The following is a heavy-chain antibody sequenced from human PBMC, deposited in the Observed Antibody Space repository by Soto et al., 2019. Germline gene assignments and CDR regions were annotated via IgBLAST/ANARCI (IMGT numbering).Heavy chain of an antibody. V-gene: IGHV1-2*04. CDR1: GYTFTGYY. Sequence: ASVKVSCKASGYTFTGYYMHWVRQAPGQGLEWMGWINPNSGGTNYAQKFQGWVTMTRDTSISTAYMELSRLRSDDTAVYYCARDQSGPVLEWLLYRPDYYYGMDVWGQGTTVTVSS. D-gene: IGHD3-3*01. CDR2: INPNSGGT. CDR3: ARDQSGPVLEWLLYRPDYYYGMDV. J-gene: IGHJ6*02.